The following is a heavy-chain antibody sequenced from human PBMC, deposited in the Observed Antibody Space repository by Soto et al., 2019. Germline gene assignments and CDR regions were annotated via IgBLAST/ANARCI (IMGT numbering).Heavy chain of an antibody. D-gene: IGHD3-3*01. J-gene: IGHJ4*02. CDR2: INLNDGGT. CDR3: VRDDPSHQSIFDL. V-gene: IGHV1-2*02. Sequence: GXPVKVSCNTSEYRFVDYYLHWVRQAPEQGLEWMGWINLNDGGTNSPRKFQGRLTMTRDKSITTVYMELSRLRSDDTAVYFCVRDDPSHQSIFDLWGPRTLVTVSS. CDR1: EYRFVDYY.